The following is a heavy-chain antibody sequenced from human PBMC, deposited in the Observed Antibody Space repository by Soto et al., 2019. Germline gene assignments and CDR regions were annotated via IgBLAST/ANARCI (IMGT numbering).Heavy chain of an antibody. D-gene: IGHD3-22*01. J-gene: IGHJ4*02. CDR3: ATISTYYYDSRGWVGY. CDR1: GFTFSSYA. V-gene: IGHV3-23*01. CDR2: ISGSGGST. Sequence: EVQLLESGGGLVQPGGSLRLSCAASGFTFSSYAMSWVRQAPGKGLEWVSAISGSGGSTYYADSVKGRFTISRDNSKNKLYLQMNSLRAEDTAVYYCATISTYYYDSRGWVGYWGQGTLVTVSS.